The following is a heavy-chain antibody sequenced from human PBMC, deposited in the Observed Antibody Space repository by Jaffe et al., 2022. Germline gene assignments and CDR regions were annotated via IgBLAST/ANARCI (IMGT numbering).Heavy chain of an antibody. CDR2: ITGNGYST. Sequence: EVQLLESGGGLVQPGGSLRLSCAASGFIFRSYAMSWVRQAPGKGLEWVSTITGNGYSTYYAGSVKGRFAISRDNSKKKLFLQMNSLRADDTGIYYCAQWATHLSYGGLDFEFWGQGTLVTVSS. CDR1: GFIFRSYA. CDR3: AQWATHLSYGGLDFEF. V-gene: IGHV3-23*01. J-gene: IGHJ4*02. D-gene: IGHD1-1*01.